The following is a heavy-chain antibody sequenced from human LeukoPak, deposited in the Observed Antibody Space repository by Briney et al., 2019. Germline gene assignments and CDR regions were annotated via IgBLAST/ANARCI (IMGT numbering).Heavy chain of an antibody. CDR3: ARYTLEWLFRSEFDY. D-gene: IGHD3-3*01. CDR1: GYTFTSYG. J-gene: IGHJ4*02. V-gene: IGHV1-18*01. CDR2: ISAYNGNT. Sequence: ASVKVSCKASGYTFTSYGISWVRQAPGQGLEWMGWISAYNGNTNYAQKLQGRVTMTTDTSTSTAYMELRSLRSDDTAVYYCARYTLEWLFRSEFDYWGQGTLVTVSS.